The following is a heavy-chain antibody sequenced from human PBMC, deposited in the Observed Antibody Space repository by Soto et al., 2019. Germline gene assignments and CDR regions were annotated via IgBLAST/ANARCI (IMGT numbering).Heavy chain of an antibody. V-gene: IGHV4-59*01. D-gene: IGHD4-17*01. J-gene: IGHJ4*02. CDR2: IYYSGST. Sequence: SDTLSLTCTVSGGSISSYYWSWIRQPPGKGLEWIGYIYYSGSTNYNPSLKSRVTISVDTSKNQFSLKLSSVTAADTAVYYCARGRSRIDYWGQGTLVTVSS. CDR3: ARGRSRIDY. CDR1: GGSISSYY.